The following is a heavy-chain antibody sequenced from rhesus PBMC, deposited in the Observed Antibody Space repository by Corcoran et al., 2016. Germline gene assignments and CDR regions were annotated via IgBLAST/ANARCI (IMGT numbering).Heavy chain of an antibody. Sequence: EVQLVESGGGLVQPGGSLRLSCAASGFTFSSHGMHWDRQAPGKGLQWVSAINTGGGSTWYTDPVKGRFSISRENAKNTLYLQMDSLRAEDTAVYYCARTPYSGSPDYWGQGVLVTVSS. CDR3: ARTPYSGSPDY. CDR1: GFTFSSHG. V-gene: IGHV3-22*01. CDR2: INTGGGST. D-gene: IGHD6-25*01. J-gene: IGHJ4*01.